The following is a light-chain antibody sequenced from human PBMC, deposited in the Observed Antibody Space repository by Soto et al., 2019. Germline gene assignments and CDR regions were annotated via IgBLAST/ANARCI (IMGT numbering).Light chain of an antibody. V-gene: IGKV1-12*01. CDR2: GAS. J-gene: IGKJ1*01. Sequence: DIQMTQSPSSLSASVGDRVAITCRASQGINNFLDWYQQKPGKAPKVLIYGASNLQYGVPSRFSGSGSGTVFTLTISSLEPEDYATYYCQQGDSYPWTFGPGTKV. CDR1: QGINNF. CDR3: QQGDSYPWT.